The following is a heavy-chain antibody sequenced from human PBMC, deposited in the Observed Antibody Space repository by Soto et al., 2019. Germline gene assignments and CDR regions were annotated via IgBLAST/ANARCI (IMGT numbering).Heavy chain of an antibody. CDR2: TSSDGGTK. V-gene: IGHV3-30-3*01. CDR1: GFTFSRYS. CDR3: AREVVLTEWYFDN. Sequence: QVQLMESGGGVVQPGGSLRLSSVTSGFTFSRYSMHWFRQAPGKGLEWVAVTSSDGGTKFYADSVKGRFTVSRDNSKNTLYLQMNSLRPEETAVYYCAREVVLTEWYFDNWGQGILVTVSS. J-gene: IGHJ4*02. D-gene: IGHD2-21*01.